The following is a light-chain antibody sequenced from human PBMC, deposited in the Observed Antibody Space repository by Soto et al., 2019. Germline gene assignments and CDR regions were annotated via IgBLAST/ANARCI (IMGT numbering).Light chain of an antibody. CDR3: QSYDRSLRGSEV. CDR2: GDN. CDR1: SSNIGAEYD. Sequence: QSVLTQPPSVSGAPGQRVAISCTGSSSNIGAEYDVHWYQQLPGTAPKRLIYGDNNRPSGVPDRFSGSKSGTSASLAITGLQPEDEADYYCQSYDRSLRGSEVFGNGTKVTGL. V-gene: IGLV1-40*01. J-gene: IGLJ1*01.